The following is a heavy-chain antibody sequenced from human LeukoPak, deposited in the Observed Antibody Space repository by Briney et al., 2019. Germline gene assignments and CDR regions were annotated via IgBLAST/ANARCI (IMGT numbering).Heavy chain of an antibody. V-gene: IGHV3-21*01. CDR3: AREILPYSSGWYGSDY. CDR2: ISRSSYYI. D-gene: IGHD6-19*01. Sequence: PGGSLRLSCAASGFTFSGYNMNWVRQAPGKGLEWVSSISRSSYYIYYTDSVKGRFTISRDNAKNSLYLQMNSLRAEDTAVYYCAREILPYSSGWYGSDYWGQGTLVTVSS. CDR1: GFTFSGYN. J-gene: IGHJ4*02.